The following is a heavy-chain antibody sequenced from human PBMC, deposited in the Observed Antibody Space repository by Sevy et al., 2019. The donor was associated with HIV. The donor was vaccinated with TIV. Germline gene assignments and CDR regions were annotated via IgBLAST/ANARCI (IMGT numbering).Heavy chain of an antibody. CDR2: INHSGST. J-gene: IGHJ4*02. V-gene: IGHV4-34*01. CDR1: GGSFSGYY. Sequence: SEILSLTCAVYGGSFSGYYWSWIRQPPGKGLEWIGEINHSGSTNYNPSLKSRVTISVDTSKNQFSLKLSSVTAADTAVYYCARGRRAIQWLVLDYWGQGTLVTVSS. CDR3: ARGRRAIQWLVLDY. D-gene: IGHD6-19*01.